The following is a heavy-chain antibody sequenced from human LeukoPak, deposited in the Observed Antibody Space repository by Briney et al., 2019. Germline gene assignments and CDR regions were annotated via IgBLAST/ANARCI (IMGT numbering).Heavy chain of an antibody. J-gene: IGHJ4*02. CDR2: VDPEDGET. Sequence: ASVKISCKVSGYTFTDYYMHWEQQAPGKGLEWMGLVDPEDGETIYAEEFQGRVTITADTSTDTAYMELSSLRSEDTAVYYCANTRISGSNFDYWGQGTLVTVSS. D-gene: IGHD3-22*01. V-gene: IGHV1-69-2*01. CDR1: GYTFTDYY. CDR3: ANTRISGSNFDY.